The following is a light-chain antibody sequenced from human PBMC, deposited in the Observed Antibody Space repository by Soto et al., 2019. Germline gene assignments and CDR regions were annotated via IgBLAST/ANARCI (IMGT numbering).Light chain of an antibody. J-gene: IGLJ1*01. CDR1: SSDVGSYNL. CDR2: EVS. V-gene: IGLV2-23*02. CDR3: CSYAGSRTYV. Sequence: QSALTQPASVSGSPGQSITISCTGTSSDVGSYNLVSWYQQHPGKAPKFMIYEVSKRPSGVSNRFSGSKSGNTASLTISGLQAEDEVDYYCCSYAGSRTYVFGTGTKLTVL.